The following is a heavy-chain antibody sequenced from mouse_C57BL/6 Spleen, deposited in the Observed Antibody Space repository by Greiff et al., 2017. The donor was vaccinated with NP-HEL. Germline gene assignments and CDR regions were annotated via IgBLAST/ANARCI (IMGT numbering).Heavy chain of an antibody. CDR3: ARGTTTVRDWYFEV. J-gene: IGHJ1*03. Sequence: EVKLVESGGGLVKPGGSLKLSCAASGFTFSDYGMHWVRQAPEKGLEWVAYISSGSSTIYYADTVKGRFTISRDNAKNTLFLQMTSLRAEDTAMYYCARGTTTVRDWYFEVWGTGTTVTVSS. CDR1: GFTFSDYG. V-gene: IGHV5-17*01. CDR2: ISSGSSTI. D-gene: IGHD1-1*01.